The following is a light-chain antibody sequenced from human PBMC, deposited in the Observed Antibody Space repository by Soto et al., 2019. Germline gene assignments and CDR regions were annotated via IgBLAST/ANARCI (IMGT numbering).Light chain of an antibody. CDR3: NSYTGNNTYV. Sequence: QSVLAQHASVSGSPGQAITISCSGASSDVGAFNYVSWYQQHPGKAPKLMIYDVSNRPSGVSNRFSGSKSGNTASLTISGLRAEDEADYYCNSYTGNNTYVFGTGTKVTVL. CDR1: SSDVGAFNY. J-gene: IGLJ1*01. CDR2: DVS. V-gene: IGLV2-14*03.